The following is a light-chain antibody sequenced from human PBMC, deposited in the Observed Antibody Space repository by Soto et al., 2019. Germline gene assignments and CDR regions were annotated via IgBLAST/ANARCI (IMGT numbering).Light chain of an antibody. J-gene: IGKJ2*01. CDR1: QMVSSNY. CDR3: HQYGTVPYA. V-gene: IGKV3-20*01. Sequence: IALTQSPGTLSLSPGERATLSCRASQMVSSNYVAWYQHKPGQDPRLLIHGASIRATGIPDRFSGSGSGTDFTLTISRLEPEDFAVYYCHQYGTVPYAFGQGTKLQIK. CDR2: GAS.